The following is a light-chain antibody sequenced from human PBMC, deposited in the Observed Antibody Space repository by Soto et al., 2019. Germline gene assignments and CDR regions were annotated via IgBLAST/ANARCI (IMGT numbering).Light chain of an antibody. CDR3: MQGGHWPCT. V-gene: IGKV2-30*01. Sequence: DVVMTQSPLSLPVTLGQPASISCTSSQSLEYSDGKTYLNWFLQRPGQSPRRLIYKVSNRGSGVPDRFSGSGSGTDFTLKISRVEAEDVGIYYRMQGGHWPCTFGQGTKVEIX. J-gene: IGKJ1*01. CDR1: QSLEYSDGKTY. CDR2: KVS.